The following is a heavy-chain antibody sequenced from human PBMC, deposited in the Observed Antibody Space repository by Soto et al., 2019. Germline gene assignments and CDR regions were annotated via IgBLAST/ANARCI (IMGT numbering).Heavy chain of an antibody. CDR3: PPCSAAAGAGFDP. J-gene: IGHJ5*02. Sequence: TLSLTCSVSGGSITSDHYYWNWIRQRPGKGLEWIGFIYHRGDTYYNPSLRSRVSMSVDTSKNQFSLNLRSVTVADTAVYWCPPCSAAAGAGFDPWGQGTQVTVSS. D-gene: IGHD6-13*01. CDR2: IYHRGDT. CDR1: GGSITSDHYY. V-gene: IGHV4-31*03.